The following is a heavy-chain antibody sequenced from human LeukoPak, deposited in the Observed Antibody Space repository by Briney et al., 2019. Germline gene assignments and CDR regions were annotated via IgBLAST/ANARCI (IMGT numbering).Heavy chain of an antibody. CDR3: AREPYYDSSGYSPDY. V-gene: IGHV3-7*01. J-gene: IGHJ4*02. CDR2: IKQDGSEK. CDR1: GFIFSSYW. D-gene: IGHD3-22*01. Sequence: PGGSLRLSCAASGFIFSSYWMNWVRQAPGKGLEWVANIKQDGSEKYYVDSVKGRFTISRDNAKNSLYLHMNSLRAEDTALYYCAREPYYDSSGYSPDYWGQGTLVTVSS.